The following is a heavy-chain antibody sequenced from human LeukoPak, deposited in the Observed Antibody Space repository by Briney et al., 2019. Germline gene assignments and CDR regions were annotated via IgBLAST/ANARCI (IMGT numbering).Heavy chain of an antibody. J-gene: IGHJ4*02. V-gene: IGHV3-33*01. Sequence: GGSLRLSCAASGFTFSTYGLHWVRQAPGKGLEWVAVIWYDGSNKYYADSVKGRFTIARDNSKSTVYLQMNSLRVEDTAVYYCATGDDFPPARGVYRGQGTLVTVSS. CDR3: ATGDDFPPARGVY. CDR1: GFTFSTYG. CDR2: IWYDGSNK. D-gene: IGHD3-3*01.